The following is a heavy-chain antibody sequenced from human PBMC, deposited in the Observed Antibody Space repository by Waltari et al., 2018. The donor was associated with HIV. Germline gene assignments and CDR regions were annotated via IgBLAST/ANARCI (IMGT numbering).Heavy chain of an antibody. J-gene: IGHJ6*02. CDR2: RRYDGSGE. CDR3: ASSRSDYDTKYYGMGV. V-gene: IGHV3-7*01. D-gene: IGHD5-12*01. Sequence: ELHLVESGGNLVQPGGSLRLSCTASGFTFRYSWMSWVRQAPGKGMEWVATRRYDGSGEVYGDSGKGRFTISRDNAKSSVYLQMNSLRVEDSAIYYCASSRSDYDTKYYGMGVWGQGTTVSVSS. CDR1: GFTFRYSW.